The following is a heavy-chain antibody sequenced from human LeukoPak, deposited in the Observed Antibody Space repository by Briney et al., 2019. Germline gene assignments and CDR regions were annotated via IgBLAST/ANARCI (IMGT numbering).Heavy chain of an antibody. Sequence: PGGSLRLSCAASGFTFSSYSMNWVRQAPGKGLEWVSSISSSRSYIYYADSVKGRFTISRDNAKNSLYLQMNSLRAEDTAVYYCARKRGYCSGGSCYSGFDYWGQGTLVTVSS. D-gene: IGHD2-15*01. CDR1: GFTFSSYS. J-gene: IGHJ4*02. CDR2: ISSSRSYI. V-gene: IGHV3-21*01. CDR3: ARKRGYCSGGSCYSGFDY.